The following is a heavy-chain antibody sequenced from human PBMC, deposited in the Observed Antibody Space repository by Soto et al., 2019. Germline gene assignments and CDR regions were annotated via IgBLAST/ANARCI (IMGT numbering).Heavy chain of an antibody. J-gene: IGHJ4*02. CDR2: ISARGSNI. V-gene: IGHV3-23*01. CDR3: AKDLWFGELAIDY. Sequence: EGQLLESGGDLVQPGGSLRLSCAASGFNFAGYAMTWVRQAPGKGLDWVAGISARGSNIYYADSVKGRFTISRDNSKNILYLQMNSLRAEDTPLYYCAKDLWFGELAIDYWGQGTRVTVSS. CDR1: GFNFAGYA. D-gene: IGHD3-10*01.